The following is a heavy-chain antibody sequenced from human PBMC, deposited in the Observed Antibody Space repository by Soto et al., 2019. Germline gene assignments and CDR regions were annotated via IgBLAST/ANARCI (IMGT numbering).Heavy chain of an antibody. V-gene: IGHV3-48*03. CDR2: ISSSGSTI. CDR3: ARDLKYYDFWSGSENWFDP. J-gene: IGHJ5*02. D-gene: IGHD3-3*01. Sequence: HPGGSLRLSCAASGFTFSSYEMNWVRQAPGKGLEWVSYISSSGSTIYYADSVKGRFTISRDNAKNSLYLQMNSLRAEDTAVYYCARDLKYYDFWSGSENWFDPWGQGTLVTVSS. CDR1: GFTFSSYE.